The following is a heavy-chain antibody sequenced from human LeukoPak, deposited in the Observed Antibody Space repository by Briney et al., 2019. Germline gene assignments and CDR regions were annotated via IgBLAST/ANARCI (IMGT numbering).Heavy chain of an antibody. V-gene: IGHV4-34*01. CDR1: GGSFSGYY. CDR3: ATEHYDFWSGYSSDAFDI. Sequence: PSETLSLTCAVYGGSFSGYYWSWIRQPPGKGLEWIGEINHSGSTNYNPSLKSRVTISVDTSKNQFSLKLSSVTAADTAVYYCATEHYDFWSGYSSDAFDIWGQGTMVTVSS. CDR2: INHSGST. J-gene: IGHJ3*02. D-gene: IGHD3-3*01.